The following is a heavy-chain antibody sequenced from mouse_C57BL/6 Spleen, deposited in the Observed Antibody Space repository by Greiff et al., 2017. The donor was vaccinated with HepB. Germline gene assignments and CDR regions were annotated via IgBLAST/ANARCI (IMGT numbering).Heavy chain of an antibody. J-gene: IGHJ2*01. CDR2: IDPSDSYT. D-gene: IGHD1-1*01. CDR1: GYTFTSYW. V-gene: IGHV1-59*01. CDR3: ARTGDYGSSPHFDY. Sequence: QVQLQQPGAELVRPGTSVKLSCKASGYTFTSYWMHWVKQRPGQGLEWIGVIDPSDSYTNYNQKFKGKATLTVDTSSSTAYMQLSSLTSEDSAVYYCARTGDYGSSPHFDYWGQGTTLTVSS.